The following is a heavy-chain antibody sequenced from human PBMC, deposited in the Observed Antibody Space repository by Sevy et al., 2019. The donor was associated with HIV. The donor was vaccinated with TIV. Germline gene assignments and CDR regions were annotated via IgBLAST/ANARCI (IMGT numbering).Heavy chain of an antibody. J-gene: IGHJ6*02. CDR3: ARGQGDDYNYGLDV. D-gene: IGHD1-26*01. Sequence: GGSLRLSCAASGFAFSTYGLYWVRQAPGKGLEWVAVIWFDGSEKYYADSVKGRFTISRDNSKNTLYLQMNSLTAADMAVYYCARGQGDDYNYGLDVWGQGTTVTVSS. CDR1: GFAFSTYG. V-gene: IGHV3-33*01. CDR2: IWFDGSEK.